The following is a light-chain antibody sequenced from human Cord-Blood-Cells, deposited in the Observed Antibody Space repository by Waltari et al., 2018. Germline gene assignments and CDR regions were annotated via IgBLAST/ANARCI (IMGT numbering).Light chain of an antibody. CDR2: ESS. CDR3: CSYAGSSTWV. J-gene: IGLJ3*02. V-gene: IGLV2-23*01. Sequence: QSALTQPASVSGSPGQSITISCTGTSSDVGSYNLVSWYRQHPGKAPKLMIYESSKRPSGVSNRFSGYKSGNTASLTISGLQAEDEADYYCCSYAGSSTWVFGGGTKLTVL. CDR1: SSDVGSYNL.